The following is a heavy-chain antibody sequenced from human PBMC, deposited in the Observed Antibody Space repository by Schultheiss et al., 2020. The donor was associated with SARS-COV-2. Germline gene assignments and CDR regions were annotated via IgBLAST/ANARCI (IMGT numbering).Heavy chain of an antibody. Sequence: SETLSLTCAVYGGSFSGYYWSWIRQPPGKGLEWIGSIYHSGSIYYNPSLKSRVTMSVDTSKNQFSLKLSSVTAADTAVYYCARDLWGFYYGSGTYYDSWGQGTLVTVSS. D-gene: IGHD3-10*01. CDR3: ARDLWGFYYGSGTYYDS. J-gene: IGHJ4*02. CDR2: IYHSGSI. CDR1: GGSFSGYY. V-gene: IGHV4-34*01.